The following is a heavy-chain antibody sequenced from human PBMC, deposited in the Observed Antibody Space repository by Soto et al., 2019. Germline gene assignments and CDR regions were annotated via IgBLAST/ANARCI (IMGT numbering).Heavy chain of an antibody. CDR3: ARDRAAGTIFLSRYYGMDV. CDR2: ISSGSSYI. Sequence: EVQLEESGGGLVKPGGSLRLSCAASGFAFSSYSMNWVRQAPGKGLEWVSSISSGSSYIYYADSVKGRFTISRDNAKNSLYLQMNSLRAEDTAVYYCARDRAAGTIFLSRYYGMDVWGQGTTVTVSS. V-gene: IGHV3-21*01. J-gene: IGHJ6*02. D-gene: IGHD3-3*01. CDR1: GFAFSSYS.